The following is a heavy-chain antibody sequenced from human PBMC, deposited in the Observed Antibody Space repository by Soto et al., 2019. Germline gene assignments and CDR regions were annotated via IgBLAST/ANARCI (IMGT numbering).Heavy chain of an antibody. J-gene: IGHJ4*02. CDR1: GYTFTGYY. V-gene: IGHV1-2*04. CDR3: ALPLGSGYYYAFDY. CDR2: INPNSGGT. D-gene: IGHD3-22*01. Sequence: ASVKVSCKASGYTFTGYYMHWVRQAPGQGLEWMGWINPNSGGTNYAQKFQGWVTMTRDTSISTAYMELSRLRSDDTAVYYCALPLGSGYYYAFDYWGQGILVTVSS.